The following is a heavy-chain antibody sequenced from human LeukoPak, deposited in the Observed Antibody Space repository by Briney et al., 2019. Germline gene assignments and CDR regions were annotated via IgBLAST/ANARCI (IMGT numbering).Heavy chain of an antibody. Sequence: GGPLRLSCAASGFTVSSNYMSWVRQAPGKGLEWVSVIYSGGSTYYADSVKGRFTISRDNSKNTLYLQMNSLRAEDTAVYYCASDGDYEYVGAFDIWGQGTMVTVSS. D-gene: IGHD4-17*01. CDR1: GFTVSSNY. CDR2: IYSGGST. CDR3: ASDGDYEYVGAFDI. J-gene: IGHJ3*02. V-gene: IGHV3-66*02.